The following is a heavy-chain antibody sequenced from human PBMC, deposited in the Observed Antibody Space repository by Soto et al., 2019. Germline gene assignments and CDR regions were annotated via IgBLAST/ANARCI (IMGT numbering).Heavy chain of an antibody. D-gene: IGHD4-17*01. Sequence: RLCCAAAEVTSSSYAMSWVSQATGKGLEWVSAISGSGGSTYYADSVKGRFTISRDNSRNTLYLQMNSLRAEDTAVYYCAKSWPRGVTTYDFDYWGQGTLVTVSS. CDR2: ISGSGGST. CDR1: EVTSSSYA. J-gene: IGHJ4*02. V-gene: IGHV3-23*01. CDR3: AKSWPRGVTTYDFDY.